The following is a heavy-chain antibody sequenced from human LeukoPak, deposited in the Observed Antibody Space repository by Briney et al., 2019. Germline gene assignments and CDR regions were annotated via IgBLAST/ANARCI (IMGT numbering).Heavy chain of an antibody. Sequence: SETLSLTCAVYGGSFSGYYWSWIRHPPGKGLEWIGDISHRGSTNYNPSLKSRVTMSGDTSKNQFSLTLGSVTAADTAVYYCARVLRGYCSGGTCYRGFDYWGQGALVTVSS. CDR1: GGSFSGYY. CDR2: ISHRGST. CDR3: ARVLRGYCSGGTCYRGFDY. V-gene: IGHV4-34*01. D-gene: IGHD2-15*01. J-gene: IGHJ4*02.